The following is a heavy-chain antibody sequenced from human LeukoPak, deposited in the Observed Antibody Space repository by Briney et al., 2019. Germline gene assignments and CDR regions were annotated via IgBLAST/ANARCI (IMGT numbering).Heavy chain of an antibody. CDR3: ARFSSGCSTSSCYLTY. CDR1: GGILSSHY. CDR2: IHDTGST. V-gene: IGHV4-59*11. D-gene: IGHD2-2*01. Sequence: SETLSLTCSVSGGILSSHYWSWIRQPPGKGLELIGDIHDTGSTFYNPSLRGRVTISLDTSNNQFSLKLTSMTAADTAVYYCARFSSGCSTSSCYLTYWGQGTLVTVSS. J-gene: IGHJ4*02.